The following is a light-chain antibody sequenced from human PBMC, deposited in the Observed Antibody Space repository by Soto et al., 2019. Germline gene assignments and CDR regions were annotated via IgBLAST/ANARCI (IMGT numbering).Light chain of an antibody. CDR3: AAWDDSLNGWV. V-gene: IGLV8-61*01. CDR2: NTN. Sequence: QTVVTQEPSLSVSPGGTVTLTCGLTSGSVSTSHYPSWYQQTPGQAPRTLIYNTNTRSSGVPDRFSGSKSGTSASLAISGLQSEDEADYYCAAWDDSLNGWVFGGGTKLTVL. CDR1: SGSVSTSHY. J-gene: IGLJ3*02.